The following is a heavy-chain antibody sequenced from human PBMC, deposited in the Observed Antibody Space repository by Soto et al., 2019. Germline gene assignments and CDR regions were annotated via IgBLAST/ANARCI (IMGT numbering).Heavy chain of an antibody. CDR3: VKGVLLGDGGHDNNYYYYYGMDV. J-gene: IGHJ6*02. Sequence: GGSLRLSCSASGFTFSSYAMHWVRQAPGKGLEYVSAISSNGGSTYYADSVKGRFTISRDNSKNTLYLQMSSLRAEDTAVYYCVKGVLLGDGGHDNNYYYYYGMDVWGQGTTVTVSS. V-gene: IGHV3-64D*08. D-gene: IGHD1-26*01. CDR1: GFTFSSYA. CDR2: ISSNGGST.